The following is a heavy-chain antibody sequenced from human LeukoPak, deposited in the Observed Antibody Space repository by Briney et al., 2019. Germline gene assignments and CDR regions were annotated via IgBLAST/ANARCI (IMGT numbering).Heavy chain of an antibody. D-gene: IGHD5-12*01. V-gene: IGHV3-48*01. CDR1: GFTFSSYR. J-gene: IGHJ4*02. Sequence: GGSLRLSCAASGFTFSSYRMNWVRQAPGKGLEWVSYISSSSSTIYYADSVKGRFTISRDNSKNTLYLQMNSLRAEDTAVYYCARGPSGYHNTGGQGTLVTVSS. CDR3: ARGPSGYHNT. CDR2: ISSSSSTI.